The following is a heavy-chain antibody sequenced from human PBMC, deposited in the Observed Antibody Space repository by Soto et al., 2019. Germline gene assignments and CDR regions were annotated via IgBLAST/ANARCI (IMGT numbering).Heavy chain of an antibody. V-gene: IGHV3-33*01. CDR1: GFTFSSYG. Sequence: QVQLVESGGGVVQPGRSLRLSCAASGFTFSSYGMHWVRQAPGKGLECVAVIWYDGSNKYYADSVKGRFTISRDNSKNTLYLQMNSLSAEDTAVYYCARSGEWLRLGWFDPWGQGTLVTVSS. J-gene: IGHJ5*02. D-gene: IGHD6-19*01. CDR3: ARSGEWLRLGWFDP. CDR2: IWYDGSNK.